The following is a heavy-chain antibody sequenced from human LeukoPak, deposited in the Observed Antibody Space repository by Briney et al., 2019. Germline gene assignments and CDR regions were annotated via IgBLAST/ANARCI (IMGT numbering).Heavy chain of an antibody. V-gene: IGHV3-23*01. CDR3: AGDRNSVWYSPLDY. CDR1: GFTFSSYG. CDR2: ITATGDTA. D-gene: IGHD6-19*01. J-gene: IGHJ4*02. Sequence: PGGSLRLSCAASGFTFSSYGMHWVRQAPGKGLEWVAIITATGDTAYYADSVKGRFTISRDNSRNAVYMQMDSLRAEDTAIYYCAGDRNSVWYSPLDYWGQGTQVTVSP.